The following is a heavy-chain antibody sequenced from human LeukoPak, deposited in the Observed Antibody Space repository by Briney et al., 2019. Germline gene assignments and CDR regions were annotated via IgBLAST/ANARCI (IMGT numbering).Heavy chain of an antibody. D-gene: IGHD1-7*01. CDR2: TSYSGST. Sequence: SETLSLTCTVSGGSMSGNYWTWIRQPPGKGLEWIGYTSYSGSTNYNPSLKSRVTISVDTSKNQFSLKLSSVTAADTAVYHCARDNWNYGSSMDVWGQGTTVTVSS. V-gene: IGHV4-59*01. CDR3: ARDNWNYGSSMDV. J-gene: IGHJ6*02. CDR1: GGSMSGNY.